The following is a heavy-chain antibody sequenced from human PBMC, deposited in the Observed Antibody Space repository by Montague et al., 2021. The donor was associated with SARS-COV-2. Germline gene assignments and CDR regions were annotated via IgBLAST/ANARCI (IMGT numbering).Heavy chain of an antibody. J-gene: IGHJ6*02. Sequence: SETLSLTCAVHGDSFIGYYWGWIRQPPGKGLQWIGEINDSGTTNRYPSFKSRATISVDSSKKEFSLTLRSVTAADTGVYYCARALFLNQGVWGQGTTVIVSS. CDR2: INDSGTT. CDR3: ARALFLNQGV. V-gene: IGHV4-34*04. CDR1: GDSFIGYY.